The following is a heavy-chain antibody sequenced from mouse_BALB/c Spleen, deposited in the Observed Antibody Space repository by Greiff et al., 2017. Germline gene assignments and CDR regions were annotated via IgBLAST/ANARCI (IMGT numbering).Heavy chain of an antibody. CDR1: GFTFSSSA. D-gene: IGHD2-10*02. CDR3: ARAQYGNPWCAD. Sequence: VQLKESGGGLVQPGGSLKLSCAASGFTFSSSAMSWVRQTPEKRLEWVASISSGGSTYYPDSVKGQFTISRYNARNILYLQMNSLRSEDTAMYYYARAQYGNPWCADWGQGTLVTVSA. J-gene: IGHJ3*01. CDR2: ISSGGST. V-gene: IGHV5-6-5*01.